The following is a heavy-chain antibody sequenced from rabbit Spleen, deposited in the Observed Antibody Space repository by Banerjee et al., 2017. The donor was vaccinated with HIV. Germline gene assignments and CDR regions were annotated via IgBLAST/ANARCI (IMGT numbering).Heavy chain of an antibody. Sequence: EESGGDLVQPEGSLTLTCKASGFDFSSDAMCWVRQAPGKGPEWIACIYNGDGSTYYASWVNGRFTISKTSSTTVTLQMTSLTAADTATYFCARNYAGVASDNFACNLWGQGTLVTVS. D-gene: IGHD4-2*01. CDR1: GFDFSSDA. J-gene: IGHJ4*01. CDR2: IYNGDGST. V-gene: IGHV1S47*01. CDR3: ARNYAGVASDNFACNL.